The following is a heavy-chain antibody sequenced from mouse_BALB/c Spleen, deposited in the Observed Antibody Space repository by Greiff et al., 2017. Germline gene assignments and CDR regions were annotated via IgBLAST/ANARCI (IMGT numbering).Heavy chain of an antibody. Sequence: EVQVVESGGGLVKPGGSLKLSCAASGFTFSDYYMYWVRQTPEKRLEWVATISDGGSYTYYPDSVKGRFTISRDNAKNNLYLQMSSLKSEDTAMYYCARRDYLDYWGQGTTLTVSS. V-gene: IGHV5-4*02. CDR1: GFTFSDYY. CDR2: ISDGGSYT. J-gene: IGHJ2*01. CDR3: ARRDYLDY.